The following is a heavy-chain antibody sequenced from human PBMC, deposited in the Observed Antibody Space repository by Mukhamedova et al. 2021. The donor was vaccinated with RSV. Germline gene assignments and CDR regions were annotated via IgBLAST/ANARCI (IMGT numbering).Heavy chain of an antibody. J-gene: IGHJ4*02. D-gene: IGHD6-19*01. Sequence: GKGLEWIGSIYYSGSTYYNPSLKSRVTISVDTSKNQFSLKLSSVTAADTAVYYCARGIAVAGTDYWGQGTLVTVS. V-gene: IGHV4-39*07. CDR3: ARGIAVAGTDY. CDR2: IYYSGST.